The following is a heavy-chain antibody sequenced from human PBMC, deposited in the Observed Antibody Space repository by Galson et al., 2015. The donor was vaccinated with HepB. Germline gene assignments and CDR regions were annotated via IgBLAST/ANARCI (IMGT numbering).Heavy chain of an antibody. J-gene: IGHJ6*04. D-gene: IGHD3-3*01. CDR2: ISGSGGST. Sequence: SLRLSCAVSGFTFRSYAMSWVRQAPGKGLEWVSTISGSGGSTYYADSVKGRFTISRDNSKNTLYLQMKSLRAEDTAVYYCARYDFYVWGKGTTVTVSS. V-gene: IGHV3-23*01. CDR1: GFTFRSYA. CDR3: ARYDFYV.